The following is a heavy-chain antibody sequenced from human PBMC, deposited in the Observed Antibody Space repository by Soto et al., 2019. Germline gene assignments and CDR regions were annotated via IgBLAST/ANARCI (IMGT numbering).Heavy chain of an antibody. D-gene: IGHD3-10*01. V-gene: IGHV1-58*02. J-gene: IGHJ5*02. CDR1: GFTFTSSA. CDR2: IVVGSGNT. CDR3: AADHSMVRGSTGEQRWFDP. Sequence: GASVKVSCKASGFTFTSSAMQWVRQARGQRLEWIGWIVVGSGNTNYAQKFQERVTITRDMSTSTAYMELSSLRSEDTAVYYCAADHSMVRGSTGEQRWFDPWGQGTLVTVSS.